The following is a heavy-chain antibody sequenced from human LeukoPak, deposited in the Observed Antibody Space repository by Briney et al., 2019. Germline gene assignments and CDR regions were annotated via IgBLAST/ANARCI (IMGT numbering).Heavy chain of an antibody. CDR3: TRGTIAARPGGDY. CDR2: ISSSSSCI. D-gene: IGHD6-6*01. J-gene: IGHJ4*02. Sequence: GGSLRLSCAASGFTFSSYSMNWVRQAPGKGLEWVSSISSSSSCIYYADSVKGRFTISRDNAKNSLYLQMNSLRAEDTAVYYCTRGTIAARPGGDYWGQGTLVTVSS. CDR1: GFTFSSYS. V-gene: IGHV3-21*01.